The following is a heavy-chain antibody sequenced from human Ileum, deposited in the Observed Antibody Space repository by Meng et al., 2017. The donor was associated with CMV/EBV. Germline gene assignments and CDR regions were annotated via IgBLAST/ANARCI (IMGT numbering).Heavy chain of an antibody. J-gene: IGHJ4*02. CDR2: INYSGVI. CDR3: VRGNWVSDF. CDR1: ADSFHGYR. Sequence: QLQQWGEKMLKSSGFLCPSQTGSADSFHGYRGTCIPQRPGKGPEWIGEINYSGVIHFYPSFETRVTISLHMFTNQLSLKLNSVTAANTAGYYCVRGNWVSDFWGQGTLVTVSS. V-gene: IGHV4-34*01. D-gene: IGHD7-27*01.